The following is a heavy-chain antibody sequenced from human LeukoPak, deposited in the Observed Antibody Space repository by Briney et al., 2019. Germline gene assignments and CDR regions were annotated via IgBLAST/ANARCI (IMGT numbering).Heavy chain of an antibody. D-gene: IGHD3-9*01. V-gene: IGHV3-23*01. J-gene: IGHJ4*02. Sequence: PGGSLRLSCAASGFIFSNYAMYWVRQAPGKGLEWVSAISCRSDNTYYADSVKGRFTLSRDSSKNTLYLQMNSLRADDTAVYYCAKWGDYDVLTGYYVSDFWGQGTLVTVSS. CDR2: ISCRSDNT. CDR1: GFIFSNYA. CDR3: AKWGDYDVLTGYYVSDF.